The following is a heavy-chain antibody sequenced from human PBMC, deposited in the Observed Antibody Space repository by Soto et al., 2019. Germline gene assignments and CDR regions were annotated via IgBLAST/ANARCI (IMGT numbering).Heavy chain of an antibody. Sequence: QLQLQESGPGLVKPSETLSLTCTVSGGSISSSSYYWGWIRQPPGKGLEWIGSIYYSGSTYYNPSLKSRVTISVDTSKNQFSLKLSSVTAADTAVYYCARHQSHSSSYVDPWGQGTLVTVS. CDR1: GGSISSSSYY. D-gene: IGHD6-13*01. CDR2: IYYSGST. J-gene: IGHJ5*02. V-gene: IGHV4-39*01. CDR3: ARHQSHSSSYVDP.